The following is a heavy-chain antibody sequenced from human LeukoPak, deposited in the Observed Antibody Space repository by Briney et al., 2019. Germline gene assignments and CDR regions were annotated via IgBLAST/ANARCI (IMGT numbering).Heavy chain of an antibody. Sequence: SETLSLTCAVYGGSFSGYYWSWIRQPPGKGLEWIGYIYYSGSTNYNPSLKSRVTISVDTSKNQFSLKLSSVTAADTAVYYCARDQEGFDIWGQGTMVTVSS. CDR2: IYYSGST. J-gene: IGHJ3*02. CDR3: ARDQEGFDI. CDR1: GGSFSGYY. V-gene: IGHV4-59*01.